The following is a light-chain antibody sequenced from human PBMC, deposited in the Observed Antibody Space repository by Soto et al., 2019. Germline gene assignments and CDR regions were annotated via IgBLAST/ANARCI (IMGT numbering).Light chain of an antibody. CDR3: QQYYSLPYT. J-gene: IGKJ2*01. CDR1: QSVGDN. V-gene: IGKV3-15*01. CDR2: AAS. Sequence: IVMTQSPVTLSVSPGERVALSCRASQSVGDNLAWYQKKPGQAPRLLIYAASTRATGIAARFSGSGSGTEFTLTISSLQSEDFAVYYCQQYYSLPYTFGQGTKLEI.